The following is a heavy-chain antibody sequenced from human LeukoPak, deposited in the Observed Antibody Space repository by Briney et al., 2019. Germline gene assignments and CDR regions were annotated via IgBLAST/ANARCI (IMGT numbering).Heavy chain of an antibody. Sequence: ASVKVSCKASGYTFTSYGISWVRQAPGQGLEWMGWMNPYSGRADSAQKFQGRVTMTSDTSISTAYMDLTSLTSDDTAVYYCTRTNPQLGRRDFFDLWGQGTLVIVSS. CDR3: TRTNPQLGRRDFFDL. D-gene: IGHD6-6*01. J-gene: IGHJ4*02. CDR1: GYTFTSYG. CDR2: MNPYSGRA. V-gene: IGHV1-2*02.